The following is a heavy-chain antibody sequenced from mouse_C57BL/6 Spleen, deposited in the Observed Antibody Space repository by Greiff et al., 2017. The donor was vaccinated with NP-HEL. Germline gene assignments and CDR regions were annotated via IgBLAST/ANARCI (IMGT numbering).Heavy chain of an antibody. CDR1: GFSLTSYG. D-gene: IGHD4-1*01. J-gene: IGHJ2*01. V-gene: IGHV2-2*01. Sequence: QVQLQQSGPGLVQPSQSLSITCTVSGFSLTSYGVHWVRQSPGKGLEWLGVIWRGGSTDYNAAFISRLSISKDNSKSQVFFKMNSLQADDTAIYYCARSWDAYYFDYWGQGTTLTVFS. CDR2: IWRGGST. CDR3: ARSWDAYYFDY.